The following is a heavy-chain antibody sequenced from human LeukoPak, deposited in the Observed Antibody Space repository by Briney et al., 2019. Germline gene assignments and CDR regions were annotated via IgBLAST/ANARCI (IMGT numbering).Heavy chain of an antibody. CDR3: AIPPPLSGSYYY. CDR2: IIPIFGTA. CDR1: GYSFTSQA. V-gene: IGHV1-69*13. Sequence: GASVKVSCKASGYSFTSQAINWVRQAPGQGLEWMGGIIPIFGTANYAQKFQGRVTITADESTSTAYMELSSLRSEDTAVYYCAIPPPLSGSYYYWGQGTLVTVSS. J-gene: IGHJ4*02. D-gene: IGHD1-26*01.